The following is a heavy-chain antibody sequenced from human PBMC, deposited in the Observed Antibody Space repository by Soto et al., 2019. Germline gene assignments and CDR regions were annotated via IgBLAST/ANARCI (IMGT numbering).Heavy chain of an antibody. J-gene: IGHJ6*01. Sequence: SETLGITCDLYVGSFSGYYWSWIRQPPERGLEWIGEINHSGSTNYNPSLKSRVTISVDTSKNQFSLKLSSVTAADTAVYYCARWSRYSYGYAYYYYGMDVWGQGTTVTVSS. V-gene: IGHV4-34*01. CDR1: VGSFSGYY. CDR2: INHSGST. CDR3: ARWSRYSYGYAYYYYGMDV. D-gene: IGHD5-18*01.